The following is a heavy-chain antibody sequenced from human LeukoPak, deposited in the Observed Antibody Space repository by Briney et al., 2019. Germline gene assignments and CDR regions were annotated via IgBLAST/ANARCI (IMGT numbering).Heavy chain of an antibody. V-gene: IGHV3-66*01. Sequence: GGSLRLACAASGFTVSSNYMNWVRQPPEKGLEWVSVIYTSGNTYYADSVKGRFTISRDISKNTLYLQMNSLRAEDTAVYYCAIGGSGWYLYDHWGQGTLVTVSS. D-gene: IGHD6-19*01. CDR2: IYTSGNT. J-gene: IGHJ4*02. CDR3: AIGGSGWYLYDH. CDR1: GFTVSSNY.